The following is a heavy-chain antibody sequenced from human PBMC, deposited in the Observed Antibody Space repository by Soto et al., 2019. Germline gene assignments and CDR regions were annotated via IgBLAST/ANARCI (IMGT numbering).Heavy chain of an antibody. J-gene: IGHJ4*02. Sequence: GSLRLAGVASVLTCGSRAMSWVRQAPGEGLQWVATITDNGGDAKYADSVRGRFVISRDNSKKTLYLQMTSLTAEDSAMYFCARGSTESYPGSRIFDFWGRGTLVTVSS. V-gene: IGHV3-23*01. D-gene: IGHD3-10*01. CDR3: ARGSTESYPGSRIFDF. CDR1: VLTCGSRA. CDR2: ITDNGGDA.